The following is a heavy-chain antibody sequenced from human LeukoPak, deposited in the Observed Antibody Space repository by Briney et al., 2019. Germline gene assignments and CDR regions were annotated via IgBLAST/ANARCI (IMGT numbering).Heavy chain of an antibody. CDR3: ARHAPMTTYDY. CDR2: IYYSGST. CDR1: GGSISSYY. J-gene: IGHJ4*02. Sequence: SETLSLTCSVSGGSISSYYWSWIRQPPGKGLEWIGYIYYSGSTNYNPSLKSRVTISVDTSKNQFSLKLSSVTAADTAVYYCARHAPMTTYDYWGQGTLDTVSS. V-gene: IGHV4-59*08. D-gene: IGHD4-11*01.